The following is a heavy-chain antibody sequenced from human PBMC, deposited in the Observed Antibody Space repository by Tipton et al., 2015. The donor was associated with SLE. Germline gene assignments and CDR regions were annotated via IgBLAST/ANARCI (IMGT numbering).Heavy chain of an antibody. J-gene: IGHJ3*02. Sequence: LRLSCTVSGGSISSSSYYWGWIRQPPGKGLEWIESIYYSGSTYYNPSLKSRVTISVDTSKNQFSLKLSSVTAADTAVYYCARFEWELEPRAFDIWGQGTMVTVSS. D-gene: IGHD1-26*01. CDR2: IYYSGST. CDR1: GGSISSSSYY. CDR3: ARFEWELEPRAFDI. V-gene: IGHV4-39*07.